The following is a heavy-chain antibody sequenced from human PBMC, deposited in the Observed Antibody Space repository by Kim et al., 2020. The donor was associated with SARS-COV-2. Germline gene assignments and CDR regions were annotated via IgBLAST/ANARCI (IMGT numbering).Heavy chain of an antibody. CDR3: AGGLASFDP. D-gene: IGHD3-16*01. CDR1: RFTFSSYA. Sequence: GGSLRLSCAASRFTFSSYAMHWVRQAPGKGLEWVALISFDGINKYYADSVKGRFTISRDNSKNTLYLQMNSLRVEDTAVYYCAGGLASFDPWGQGTLVTVSS. V-gene: IGHV3-30-3*01. J-gene: IGHJ5*02. CDR2: ISFDGINK.